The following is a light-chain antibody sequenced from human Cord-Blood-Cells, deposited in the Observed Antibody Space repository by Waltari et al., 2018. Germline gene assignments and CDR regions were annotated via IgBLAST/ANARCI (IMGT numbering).Light chain of an antibody. Sequence: QSALTQPASVSGSPGQSITISCTGTSSDVGGYNYVSWYQQHPGKAPKLMIYEVSNRPSGVSNRFSGSESGNAASLTISGLQAEDEADYYCSSYTSSSTREVVFGGGTELTVL. CDR3: SSYTSSSTREVV. CDR2: EVS. V-gene: IGLV2-14*01. CDR1: SSDVGGYNY. J-gene: IGLJ2*01.